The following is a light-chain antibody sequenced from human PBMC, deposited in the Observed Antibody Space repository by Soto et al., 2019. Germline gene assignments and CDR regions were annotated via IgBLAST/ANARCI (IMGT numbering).Light chain of an antibody. CDR2: GAS. J-gene: IGKJ4*01. CDR1: QSVSSN. V-gene: IGKV3D-15*01. CDR3: QQYNDWAPLT. Sequence: EIVMTQSPATLSVSPGERATLSCRASQSVSSNLAWYQQKPGQAPRLLISGASTRATAIPARFSGSGSGTEFTLTISSLQSEEVAVYYCQQYNDWAPLTFGGGNKVEIK.